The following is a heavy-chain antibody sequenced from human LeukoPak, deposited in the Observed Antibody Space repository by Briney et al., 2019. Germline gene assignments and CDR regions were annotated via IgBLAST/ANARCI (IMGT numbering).Heavy chain of an antibody. CDR2: IILILGIA. V-gene: IGHV1-69*04. Sequence: SVKVSCKASGGTFSSYAISWVRQAPGQGLEWVGRIILILGIANYAQKFQGRVTITADKSTSTAYMELSSLRSEDTAVYYCARDPPCSGGSCYSDWFDPWGQGTLVTVSS. CDR1: GGTFSSYA. CDR3: ARDPPCSGGSCYSDWFDP. J-gene: IGHJ5*02. D-gene: IGHD2-15*01.